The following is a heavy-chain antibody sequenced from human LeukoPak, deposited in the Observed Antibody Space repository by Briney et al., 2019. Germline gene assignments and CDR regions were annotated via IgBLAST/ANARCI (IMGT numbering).Heavy chain of an antibody. CDR3: AKDIDFIAVAGHFDY. CDR2: ISGSGGST. D-gene: IGHD6-19*01. Sequence: PGGSLRLSCAASGFTFSSYAMSWVRQAPGKGLEWVSAISGSGGSTYYADSVKGRFTISRDNSKNTLCLQMNSLRAEDTAVYYCAKDIDFIAVAGHFDYWGQGTLVTVSS. J-gene: IGHJ4*02. V-gene: IGHV3-23*01. CDR1: GFTFSSYA.